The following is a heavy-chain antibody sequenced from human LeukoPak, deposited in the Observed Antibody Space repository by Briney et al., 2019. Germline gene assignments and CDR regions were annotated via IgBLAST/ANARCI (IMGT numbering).Heavy chain of an antibody. CDR1: GFTFSSYA. V-gene: IGHV3-30*01. Sequence: PGGSLRLSCAASGFTFSSYAMHWVRQAPGKGLEWVAVISYDGSNKYYADSVKGRFTISRDNSKNTLYLQMNSLRAEDTAVYYCARDNSGRYHSYMDVWGKGTTVTVSS. J-gene: IGHJ6*03. D-gene: IGHD3-10*01. CDR2: ISYDGSNK. CDR3: ARDNSGRYHSYMDV.